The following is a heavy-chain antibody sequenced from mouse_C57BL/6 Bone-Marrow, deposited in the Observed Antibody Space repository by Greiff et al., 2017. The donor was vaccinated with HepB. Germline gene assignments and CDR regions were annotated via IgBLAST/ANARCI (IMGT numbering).Heavy chain of an antibody. Sequence: VQLQQSGAELMKPGASVKLSCKATGYTFTGYWIEWVKQRPGHGLEWIGEILPGSGSTNYNEKFKGKATFTADTSSNTAYMQLSRLTTEDSAIYYCASSTVVAPTFYFDYWGQGTTLTVSS. CDR1: GYTFTGYW. CDR3: ASSTVVAPTFYFDY. D-gene: IGHD1-1*01. J-gene: IGHJ2*01. V-gene: IGHV1-9*01. CDR2: ILPGSGST.